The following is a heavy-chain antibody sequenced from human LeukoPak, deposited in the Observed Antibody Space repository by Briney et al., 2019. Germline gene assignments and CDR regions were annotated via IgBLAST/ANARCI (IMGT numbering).Heavy chain of an antibody. J-gene: IGHJ5*02. Sequence: GGSLRLSCAASGFTFSSYSMNWVRQAPGKGLEWVSSISSSSSYIYYADSVKGRFTISRDNAKNSLYLQMNSLRAEDTAAYYCAREQYCSSTSCYEEWFDPWGQGTMVTVSS. CDR2: ISSSSSYI. CDR1: GFTFSSYS. V-gene: IGHV3-21*01. CDR3: AREQYCSSTSCYEEWFDP. D-gene: IGHD2-2*01.